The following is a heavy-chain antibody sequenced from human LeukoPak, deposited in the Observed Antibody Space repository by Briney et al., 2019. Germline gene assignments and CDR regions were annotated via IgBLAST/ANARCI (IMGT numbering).Heavy chain of an antibody. J-gene: IGHJ4*02. CDR2: IYDDNT. Sequence: GGSLRLSCAASGFTFSSYAMSWVRQTPGKGLEWVSTIYDDNTYYADSVKGRFAISTDNSKNTLYLQMNSLRVEDTAVYFCAARKVRGVWFYLDYWGQGTLVTVSS. CDR3: AARKVRGVWFYLDY. CDR1: GFTFSSYA. V-gene: IGHV3-23*01. D-gene: IGHD3-10*01.